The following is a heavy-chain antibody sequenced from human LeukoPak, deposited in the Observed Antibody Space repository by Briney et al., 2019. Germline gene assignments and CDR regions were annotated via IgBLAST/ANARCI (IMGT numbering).Heavy chain of an antibody. J-gene: IGHJ4*02. Sequence: EGSLRLSCAASGFTFSSYSMNWVRQAPGKELEWVSSISSDRTYIYYADSVKGRFTISRDNAKNSLYLQMNSLRAEDTAVYYCARQEYTSGPNDYWGQGTLVTVSS. D-gene: IGHD5-18*01. V-gene: IGHV3-21*01. CDR1: GFTFSSYS. CDR3: ARQEYTSGPNDY. CDR2: ISSDRTYI.